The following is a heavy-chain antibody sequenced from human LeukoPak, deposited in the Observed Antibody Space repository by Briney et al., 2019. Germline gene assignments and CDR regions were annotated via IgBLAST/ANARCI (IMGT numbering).Heavy chain of an antibody. CDR1: GYTFTGYY. D-gene: IGHD5-24*01. CDR2: INPNSGGT. Sequence: ASVKVSCKASGYTFTGYYMHWVRQAPGQGLEWMGWINPNSGGTNYAQKFQGRVTMTRDTSISTAYMELSRLRSDDTAVYYCARGPPEIYWYFDLWGRGTLVTVSS. V-gene: IGHV1-2*02. CDR3: ARGPPEIYWYFDL. J-gene: IGHJ2*01.